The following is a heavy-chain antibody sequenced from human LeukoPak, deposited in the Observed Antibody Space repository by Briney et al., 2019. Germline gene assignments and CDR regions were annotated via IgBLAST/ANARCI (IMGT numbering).Heavy chain of an antibody. CDR2: ISGSGGST. J-gene: IGHJ5*02. CDR1: GFTFSSYA. Sequence: GGSLRLSCAASGFTFSSYAMSWVRQAPGKGLEGVSAISGSGGSTYYADSVKGRFTISRDNSKNTLYLQMNSLRAEDTAVYYCAKDPWGVVVVNWFDRWGQGTLVTVSS. CDR3: AKDPWGVVVVNWFDR. D-gene: IGHD2-15*01. V-gene: IGHV3-23*01.